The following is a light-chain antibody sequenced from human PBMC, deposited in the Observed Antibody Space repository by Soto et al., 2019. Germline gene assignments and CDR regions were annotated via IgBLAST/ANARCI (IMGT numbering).Light chain of an antibody. V-gene: IGLV2-23*02. CDR1: SSDVGSYNL. CDR3: CSYAGSSTYV. CDR2: EVS. J-gene: IGLJ1*01. Sequence: QSELTQPASVSGSPGQSITFSCTGTSSDVGSYNLVSWYQQHPGKAPKLMIYEVSKRPSGVSNRFSGSKSGNTASLTISELQAEDEADYYCCSYAGSSTYVFGTGTKVTVL.